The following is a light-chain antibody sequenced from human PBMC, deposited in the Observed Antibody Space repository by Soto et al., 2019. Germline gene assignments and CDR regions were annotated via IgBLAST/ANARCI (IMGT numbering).Light chain of an antibody. CDR1: QSISGS. CDR2: EAS. V-gene: IGKV1-5*03. J-gene: IGKJ1*01. Sequence: DIQMTQSPSNLSASVGDRVTITCRASQSISGSLAWYQQKPGKAPKLLIYEASNLKSGVPSRFSGSGSGTEYTLTISSLQPDDSASYYCQQYNGYWTFGQGTRVEIK. CDR3: QQYNGYWT.